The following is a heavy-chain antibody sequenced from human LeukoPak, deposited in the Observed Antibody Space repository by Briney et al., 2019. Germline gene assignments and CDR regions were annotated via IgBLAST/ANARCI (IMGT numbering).Heavy chain of an antibody. CDR2: ISSSSSYI. CDR3: AKDITSYGGLDY. Sequence: PGGSLRLSCAASGFTFSSYSMNWVRQAPGKGLEWVSSISSSSSYIYYADSVKGRFTISRDNAKNSLYLQMNSLRAEDTALYYCAKDITSYGGLDYWGQGTLVTVSS. V-gene: IGHV3-21*04. J-gene: IGHJ4*02. D-gene: IGHD4-23*01. CDR1: GFTFSSYS.